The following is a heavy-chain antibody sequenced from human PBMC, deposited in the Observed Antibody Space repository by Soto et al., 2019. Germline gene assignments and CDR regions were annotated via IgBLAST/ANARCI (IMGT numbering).Heavy chain of an antibody. CDR3: ARLAVGEGFDY. D-gene: IGHD6-19*01. V-gene: IGHV4-30-2*01. CDR1: GGSISGGGYS. CDR2: IYHSGST. J-gene: IGHJ4*02. Sequence: SETLSLTCAVSGGSISGGGYSWSWIRQPPGKGLEWIGYIYHSGSTYYNPSLKSRVTISVDRSKNQFSLKLSSVTAADTAVYYCARLAVGEGFDYWGQGTLVTVSS.